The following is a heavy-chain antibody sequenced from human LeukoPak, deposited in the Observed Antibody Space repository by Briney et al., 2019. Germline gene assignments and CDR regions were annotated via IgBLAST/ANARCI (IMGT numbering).Heavy chain of an antibody. V-gene: IGHV4-39*01. D-gene: IGHD1-26*01. J-gene: IGHJ4*02. CDR2: IYYSGST. CDR1: GGSISSSSYY. Sequence: SETLSLTCTVSGGSISSSSYYWGWIRQPPGKGLEWIGSIYYSGSTYYNPSLKSRVTISVDTSKNQFSLKLSSVTAADTAVYYCASEPGGYFDYWGQGTLVTVSS. CDR3: ASEPGGYFDY.